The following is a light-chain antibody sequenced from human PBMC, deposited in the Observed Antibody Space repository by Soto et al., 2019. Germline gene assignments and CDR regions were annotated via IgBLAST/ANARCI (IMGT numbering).Light chain of an antibody. CDR1: QSISSW. CDR2: KAA. CDR3: QQYGSYRT. V-gene: IGKV1-5*03. Sequence: EIQLTQSPSTLSASVGDRVTITCRASQSISSWLAWYQQRPGRAPKLLIYKAANLQSGVPSRFSGSGSGTEFTLTISSLQPDDFATYYCQQYGSYRTFGQGTKVDIK. J-gene: IGKJ1*01.